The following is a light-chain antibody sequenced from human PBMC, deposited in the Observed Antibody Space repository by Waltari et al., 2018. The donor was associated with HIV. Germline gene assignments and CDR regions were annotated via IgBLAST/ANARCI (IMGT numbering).Light chain of an antibody. V-gene: IGLV2-14*01. CDR1: SSDVGGYNS. CDR2: EVS. Sequence: QSALTQPASVSGSPGQSITISCPGTSSDVGGYNSVSWYQQHPDKAPKLMIYEVSNRPSGVSNRFSGSKSGNTASLTISGLQAEDEADYYCSSYTSSSTWVFGGGTKLTVL. CDR3: SSYTSSSTWV. J-gene: IGLJ3*02.